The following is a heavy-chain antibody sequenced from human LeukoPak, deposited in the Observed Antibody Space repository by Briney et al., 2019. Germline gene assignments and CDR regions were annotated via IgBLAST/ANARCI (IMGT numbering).Heavy chain of an antibody. J-gene: IGHJ4*02. V-gene: IGHV3-23*01. CDR2: ISGSGGST. Sequence: PGGSLRLSCAASGFSFSSYAMSWVRQAPGKGLEWVSGISGSGGSTYYADSVKGRFTISRDSSKNTLYLQMNSLRAEDTAVYYCAKGSAFIDYWGQGTLITVSS. CDR3: AKGSAFIDY. CDR1: GFSFSSYA.